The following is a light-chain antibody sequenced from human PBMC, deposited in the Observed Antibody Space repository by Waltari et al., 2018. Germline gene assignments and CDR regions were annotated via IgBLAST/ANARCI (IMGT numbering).Light chain of an antibody. V-gene: IGLV3-25*03. J-gene: IGLJ3*02. CDR1: TLPKLY. CDR2: KDT. CDR3: QSTDSSSTYTV. Sequence: SYDLTQPPSLSVSPGQTATIDCSGETLPKLYAYWYQQKPGQAPLLVISKDTERPSGIPERFAGSSSGTTVTLTISGVRAEDEGDYYCQSTDSSSTYTVFGGGTKLTVL.